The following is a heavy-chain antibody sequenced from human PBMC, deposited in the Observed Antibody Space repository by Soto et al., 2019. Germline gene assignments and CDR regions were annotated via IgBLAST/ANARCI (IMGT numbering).Heavy chain of an antibody. V-gene: IGHV1-69*13. CDR1: GGTLSSYA. Sequence: ASVKVSCKASGGTLSSYAISWVRQAPGQGLEWMGGIIPIFGTANYAQKFQGRVTITADESTSTAYMELSSLRSEDTAVYYCARRRLRYFDWAHPLGAFDIWGQGTMVTVSS. D-gene: IGHD3-9*01. CDR2: IIPIFGTA. CDR3: ARRRLRYFDWAHPLGAFDI. J-gene: IGHJ3*02.